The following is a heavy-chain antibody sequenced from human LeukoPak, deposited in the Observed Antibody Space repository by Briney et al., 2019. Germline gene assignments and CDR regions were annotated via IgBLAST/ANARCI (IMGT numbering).Heavy chain of an antibody. J-gene: IGHJ4*02. CDR2: IYSGGST. CDR1: GFTFSSNY. CDR3: ARGPSLRYFDWLRADY. V-gene: IGHV3-53*01. D-gene: IGHD3-9*01. Sequence: GGSLRLSCAASGFTFSSNYMSWVRQAPGKGLEWVSVIYSGGSTYYADSVKGRFTISRDNSKNTLYLQMNSLRAEDTAVYYCARGPSLRYFDWLRADYWGQGTLVTVSS.